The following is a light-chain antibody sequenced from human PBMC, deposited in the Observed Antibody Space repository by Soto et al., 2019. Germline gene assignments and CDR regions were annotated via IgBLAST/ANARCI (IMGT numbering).Light chain of an antibody. CDR1: SSNIGSNY. Sequence: QSVLTQPPSASGTPGQRVTISCSGRSSNIGSNYVYWYQQLPGTAPKLLIYRNNQRPSGVPDRFSGSKSGTSASLAISGCRSEDEADYYCAAWDDSLSGVVFGGGTKVTVL. CDR2: RNN. CDR3: AAWDDSLSGVV. V-gene: IGLV1-47*01. J-gene: IGLJ2*01.